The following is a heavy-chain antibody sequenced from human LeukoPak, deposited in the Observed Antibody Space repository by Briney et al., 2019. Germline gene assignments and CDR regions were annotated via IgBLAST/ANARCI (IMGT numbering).Heavy chain of an antibody. CDR1: GFTFSGSA. D-gene: IGHD6-19*01. CDR2: IRSKANSYAT. CDR3: AKAGYSSGWYGSWFDP. V-gene: IGHV3-73*01. Sequence: PGGSLRLSCAASGFTFSGSAMHWVRQASGKGLEWVGRIRSKANSYATAYAASVKGRFTISRDDSKNTLYLQMNSLRAEDTAVYYCAKAGYSSGWYGSWFDPWGQGTLVTVSS. J-gene: IGHJ5*02.